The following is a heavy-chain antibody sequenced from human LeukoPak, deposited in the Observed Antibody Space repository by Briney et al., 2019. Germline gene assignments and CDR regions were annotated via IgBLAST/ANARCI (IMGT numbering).Heavy chain of an antibody. CDR1: GFTFSSYG. D-gene: IGHD4-17*01. V-gene: IGHV3-33*01. CDR3: ARDLGGDYGGFDY. Sequence: GGSLRLSCAASGFTFSSYGMHWVRQAPGKGLEWVAVIWYDGSNKYYADSVKGRFTISRDNSKNTLYLQMNSLRAEDTAVYYCARDLGGDYGGFDYWGQGNLVIVSS. CDR2: IWYDGSNK. J-gene: IGHJ4*02.